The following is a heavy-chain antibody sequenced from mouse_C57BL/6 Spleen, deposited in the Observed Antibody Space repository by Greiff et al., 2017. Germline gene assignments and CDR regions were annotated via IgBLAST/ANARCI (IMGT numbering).Heavy chain of an antibody. Sequence: QVLLKQSGPGLVQPSQSLSITCTASGFSLTSYGVHWVRQSPGKGLEWLGVIWRGGSTDYYAAFMSRLSITKDNSNSQVYFKMSSLQADDTAIYYCAKNKDDCGEGWFACWGQGTLVTVSA. V-gene: IGHV2-5*01. CDR2: IWRGGST. J-gene: IGHJ3*01. CDR1: GFSLTSYG. CDR3: AKNKDDCGEGWFAC. D-gene: IGHD2-4*01.